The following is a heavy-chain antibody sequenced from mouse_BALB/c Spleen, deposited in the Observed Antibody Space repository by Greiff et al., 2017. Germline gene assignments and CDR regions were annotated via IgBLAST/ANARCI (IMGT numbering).Heavy chain of an antibody. CDR2: IFPGSGNT. J-gene: IGHJ2*01. V-gene: IGHV1-66*01. D-gene: IGHD6-1*01. Sequence: QVQLQQSGPELVKPGASVKISCKASGYSFTSYYIHWVKQRPGQGLEWIGWIFPGSGNTKYNEKFKGKATLTADTSSSTAYMQLSSLTSEDSAVYFCVRGQGYFDYWGQGTTLTVSS. CDR3: VRGQGYFDY. CDR1: GYSFTSYY.